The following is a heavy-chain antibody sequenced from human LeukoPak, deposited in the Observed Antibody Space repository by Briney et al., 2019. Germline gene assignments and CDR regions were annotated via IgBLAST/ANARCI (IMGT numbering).Heavy chain of an antibody. CDR2: ISYDGSNK. J-gene: IGHJ4*02. V-gene: IGHV3-30*04. CDR3: ASGEDYYDSSGTTLPFDY. D-gene: IGHD3-22*01. Sequence: GGSLRLSCAASGFTFSSYAMHWVRQAPGKGLEWVAVISYDGSNKYYADSVKGRFTISRDNSKNTLYLQMNSLRAEDTAVYYCASGEDYYDSSGTTLPFDYWGQGTLVTVSS. CDR1: GFTFSSYA.